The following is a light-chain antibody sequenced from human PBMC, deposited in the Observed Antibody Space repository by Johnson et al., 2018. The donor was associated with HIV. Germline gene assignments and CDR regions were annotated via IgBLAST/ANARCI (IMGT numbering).Light chain of an antibody. CDR2: ENN. CDR3: ATWDSNLSAYV. J-gene: IGLJ1*01. V-gene: IGLV1-51*02. CDR1: TSNFDNNY. Sequence: QSVLTQPPSVSAAPGQKVTISCSGNTSNFDNNYVSWYLQLPETAPKLLIYENNKRPSGIPGRFSGSKSDTSGILGITGLLSGDEADYYCATWDSNLSAYVFGTGTKVTVL.